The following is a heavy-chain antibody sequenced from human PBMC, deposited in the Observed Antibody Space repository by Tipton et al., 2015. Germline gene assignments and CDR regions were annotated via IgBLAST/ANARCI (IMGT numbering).Heavy chain of an antibody. Sequence: SLRLSCAASGFTFSSYGMHWVRQAPGKGLEWVAVIWYDGSNKYYADSVKGRFTISRDNFKNTLYLQMNSLRAEDTAVYYCARDQGIAAAGYYYCYGMDVWGQGTTVTVSS. V-gene: IGHV3-33*01. CDR2: IWYDGSNK. J-gene: IGHJ6*02. CDR3: ARDQGIAAAGYYYCYGMDV. CDR1: GFTFSSYG. D-gene: IGHD6-13*01.